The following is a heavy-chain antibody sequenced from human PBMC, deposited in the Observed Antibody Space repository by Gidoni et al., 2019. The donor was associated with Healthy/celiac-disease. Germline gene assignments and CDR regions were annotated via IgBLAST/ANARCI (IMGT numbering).Heavy chain of an antibody. V-gene: IGHV5-51*01. CDR3: ARHWGDPTDYYDSSSYLTDY. D-gene: IGHD3-22*01. J-gene: IGHJ4*02. Sequence: EVQLVQSGAAVKKPGESLKISCKGSGYSFTSYWHGWVRQMPGKRREWMGIIYPGDSDTRYSPSFQGQVTLSADKSISTAYVQWSSLKASDTAMYYCARHWGDPTDYYDSSSYLTDYWGQGTLVTVSS. CDR1: GYSFTSYW. CDR2: IYPGDSDT.